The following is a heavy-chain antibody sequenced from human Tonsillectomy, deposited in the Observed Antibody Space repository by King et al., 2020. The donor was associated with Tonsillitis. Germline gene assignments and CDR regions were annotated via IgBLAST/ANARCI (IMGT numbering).Heavy chain of an antibody. J-gene: IGHJ3*02. CDR1: GYTFSTYG. CDR2: ISVYNAQT. V-gene: IGHV1-18*04. Sequence: QLVQSGAEVKKPGASVKVSCKASGYTFSTYGLSWVRQAPGQGLEWLGWISVYNAQTEYAQKFQGRVTLTTDTSTSTAYMELRSLISDDTAVYYCARDGQYYYNSSGSHWGADDAFDIWGQGTMVTVSS. CDR3: ARDGQYYYNSSGSHWGADDAFDI. D-gene: IGHD3-22*01.